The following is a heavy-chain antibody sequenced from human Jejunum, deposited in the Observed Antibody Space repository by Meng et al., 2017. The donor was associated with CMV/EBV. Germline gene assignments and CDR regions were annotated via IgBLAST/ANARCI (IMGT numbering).Heavy chain of an antibody. CDR3: ARARSPTHFDY. Sequence: CTASGFTFSPYAFHWVRQPTGKGLEWVSSIGTVGDTYSIGSVKGRFIISREDAKNSVYLQMNGLRDGDTGLYYCARARSPTHFDYWGQGALVTVSS. CDR1: GFTFSPYA. V-gene: IGHV3-13*01. CDR2: IGTVGDT. J-gene: IGHJ4*02.